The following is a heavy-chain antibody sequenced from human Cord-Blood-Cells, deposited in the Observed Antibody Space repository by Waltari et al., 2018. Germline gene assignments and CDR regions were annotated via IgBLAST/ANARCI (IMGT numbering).Heavy chain of an antibody. CDR2: ISSSSSYI. V-gene: IGHV3-21*01. D-gene: IGHD6-6*01. CDR3: AFRSSFDY. J-gene: IGHJ4*02. Sequence: EVQLVESGGGLVKPGGSLRLSCAASDFTFSSHSMNWVRQAPGKGLELVSSISSSSSYIYYADSVKGRFTISRDNAKNSLYLQMNSLRAEDTAVYYCAFRSSFDYWGQGTLVTVSS. CDR1: DFTFSSHS.